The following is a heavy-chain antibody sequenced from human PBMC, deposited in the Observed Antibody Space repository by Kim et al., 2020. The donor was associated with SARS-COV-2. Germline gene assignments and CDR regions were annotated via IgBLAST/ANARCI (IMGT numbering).Heavy chain of an antibody. CDR2: IKHDGSEK. J-gene: IGHJ4*02. D-gene: IGHD3-16*01. V-gene: IGHV3-7*03. Sequence: GGSLRLSCVASGFTFSTFWMSWVRRAPGKGLQWVAHIKHDGSEKNYVDSVKGRFTIFRDNTKNSLYLQMNSLRAEDTALYYCARDWGAIDYWGQGTLVTVSS. CDR1: GFTFSTFW. CDR3: ARDWGAIDY.